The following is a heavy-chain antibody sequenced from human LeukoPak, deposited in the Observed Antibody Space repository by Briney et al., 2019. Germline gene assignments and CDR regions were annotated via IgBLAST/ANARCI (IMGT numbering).Heavy chain of an antibody. D-gene: IGHD1-26*01. J-gene: IGHJ4*02. CDR1: GFTFSSYA. CDR2: ITNNGDTT. Sequence: GGPLRLSCSASGFTFSSYAMHWVRQAPGKGLDYISGITNNGDTTYHADSVKGRFTISRDNSKNTLYLQMSNLRAEDTAVYYCVKVSSTVGATYFDSWGQGTLVTVSS. V-gene: IGHV3-64D*06. CDR3: VKVSSTVGATYFDS.